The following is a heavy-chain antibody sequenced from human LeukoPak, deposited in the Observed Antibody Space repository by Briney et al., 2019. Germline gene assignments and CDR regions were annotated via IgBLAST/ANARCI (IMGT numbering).Heavy chain of an antibody. D-gene: IGHD6-6*01. CDR2: IIPIFGTA. J-gene: IGHJ6*02. Sequence: ASVKVSCKASGYTFTSYGISWVRQAPGQGLERMGGIIPIFGTANYAQKFQGRVTITADESTSTAYMELSSLRSEDTAVYYCARLPLRSIAVGYYGMDVWGQGTTVTVSS. V-gene: IGHV1-69*13. CDR3: ARLPLRSIAVGYYGMDV. CDR1: GYTFTSYG.